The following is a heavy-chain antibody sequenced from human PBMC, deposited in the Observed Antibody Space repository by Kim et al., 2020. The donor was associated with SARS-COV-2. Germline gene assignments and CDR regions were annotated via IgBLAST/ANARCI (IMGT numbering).Heavy chain of an antibody. V-gene: IGHV3-48*02. Sequence: SSTIYYADSVKGRLTISRDEAKNSLYLQMNSLRDEDTALDYCARSRGELDYWGQGTLVTVSS. D-gene: IGHD3-16*01. CDR3: ARSRGELDY. J-gene: IGHJ4*02. CDR2: SSTI.